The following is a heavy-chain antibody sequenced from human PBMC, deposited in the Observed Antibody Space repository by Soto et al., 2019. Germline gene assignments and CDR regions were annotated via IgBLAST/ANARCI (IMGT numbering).Heavy chain of an antibody. CDR2: MNSDGSTT. Sequence: GGSLRLSCAVSGFTFANHWMHWVRQAPGKGLAWASRMNSDGSTTDYAASVKGRFTVSRDNAKNTLYLQMNSLRAEDTAVYYCATAEVDYWGPGPMVTVSS. J-gene: IGHJ4*02. V-gene: IGHV3-74*01. CDR1: GFTFANHW. CDR3: ATAEVDY.